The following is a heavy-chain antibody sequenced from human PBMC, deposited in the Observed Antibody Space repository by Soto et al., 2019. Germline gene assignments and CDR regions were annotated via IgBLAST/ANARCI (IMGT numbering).Heavy chain of an antibody. CDR1: GGSISSSNW. CDR3: ARDLRYYGSGSYRNNWFDP. D-gene: IGHD3-10*01. CDR2: IYHSGST. J-gene: IGHJ5*02. Sequence: QVQLQESGPGLVKPSGTLSLTCAVSGGSISSSNWWSWVRQPPGKGLEWIGEIYHSGSTNYNPSLKSRVTISVDKSKNPFSLKLSSVTAADTAVYYCARDLRYYGSGSYRNNWFDPWGQGTLVTVSS. V-gene: IGHV4-4*02.